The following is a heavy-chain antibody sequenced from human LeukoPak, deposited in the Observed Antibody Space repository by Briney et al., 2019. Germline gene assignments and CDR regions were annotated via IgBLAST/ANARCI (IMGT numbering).Heavy chain of an antibody. V-gene: IGHV4-39*07. D-gene: IGHD3-22*01. CDR3: ARVRSRYYFESGAQDLPPLVFDY. J-gene: IGHJ4*02. Sequence: SETLSLTCTVSGGSISSSSYYWGWIRQPPGKGLEWIGSIYYSGSTYYNPSLKSRVTISVDTSKNQFSLKLSSVTAADTAIYYCARVRSRYYFESGAQDLPPLVFDYWGQGILVTVSS. CDR2: IYYSGST. CDR1: GGSISSSSYY.